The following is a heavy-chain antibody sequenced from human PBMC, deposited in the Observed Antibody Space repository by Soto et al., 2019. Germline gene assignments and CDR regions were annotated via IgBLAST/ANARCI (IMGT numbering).Heavy chain of an antibody. Sequence: VQLVESGGGVVQPGRSLRLSCAASGFTFSSYGMHWVRQAPGKGLEWVAVISYDGSNKYYADSVKGRFTISRDNSKNTLYLQMNSLRAEDTAVYYCAKAEGIAAAGPGYWGQGTLVTVSS. CDR3: AKAEGIAAAGPGY. CDR2: ISYDGSNK. CDR1: GFTFSSYG. D-gene: IGHD6-13*01. V-gene: IGHV3-30*18. J-gene: IGHJ4*02.